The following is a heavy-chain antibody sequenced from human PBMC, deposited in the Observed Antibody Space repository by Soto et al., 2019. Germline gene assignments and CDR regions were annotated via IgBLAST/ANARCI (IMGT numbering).Heavy chain of an antibody. J-gene: IGHJ4*02. V-gene: IGHV3-30-3*01. CDR1: GFTSSSYV. CDR3: ARGVFYYYGSSGYSPDY. CDR2: ISFDGSKK. D-gene: IGHD3-22*01. Sequence: GGSLRLSCEGSGFTSSSYVMHWVRQAPGKGLEGVALISFDGSKKTYADSVKGRFTISRDNSKNMMYLQMNSLRPEDTAVYYCARGVFYYYGSSGYSPDYWGQGTLVTVSS.